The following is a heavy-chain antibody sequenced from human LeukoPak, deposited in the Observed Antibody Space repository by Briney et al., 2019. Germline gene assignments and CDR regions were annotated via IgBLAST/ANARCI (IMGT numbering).Heavy chain of an antibody. Sequence: GESPKISRKGSGNSFTSYWIDLIREMPGKGLGWGVTIYPGDSDTKYSPSVQGQVTISADKSISTAYLQWSSLKASDTAIYYCARKRGLWFGDLQNWFDPWGQGTLVTVSS. CDR2: IYPGDSDT. CDR1: GNSFTSYW. D-gene: IGHD3-10*01. CDR3: ARKRGLWFGDLQNWFDP. V-gene: IGHV5-51*01. J-gene: IGHJ5*02.